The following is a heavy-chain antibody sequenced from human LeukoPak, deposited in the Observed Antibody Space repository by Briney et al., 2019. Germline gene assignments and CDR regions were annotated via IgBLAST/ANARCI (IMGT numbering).Heavy chain of an antibody. CDR3: AKGRVVAGSKSLTYHWFDP. CDR1: GYAFTGYY. J-gene: IGHJ5*02. D-gene: IGHD6-19*01. V-gene: IGHV1-2*02. CDR2: INPNSGGT. Sequence: GASVTVTCKASGYAFTGYYIHWVRQAPGQGLEWMGWINPNSGGTKYAQKFQGRVTMTRDTSITTAYMGLSRLRSDDTAVYYCAKGRVVAGSKSLTYHWFDPWGQGTLVTVAS.